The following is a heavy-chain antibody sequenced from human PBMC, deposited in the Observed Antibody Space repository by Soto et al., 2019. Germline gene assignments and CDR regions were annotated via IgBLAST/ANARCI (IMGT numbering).Heavy chain of an antibody. J-gene: IGHJ4*02. CDR3: ARAGAALVRGSIGGFDY. CDR2: INHSGTV. V-gene: IGHV4-34*01. Sequence: QVHLQQWGAGLLKPSETLSLTCAVNGGAFNGYYWTWIRQSPGKGLQWIGEINHSGTVDYNPSLKRLVTFSIDTSTKQFSLTLTSVTAADTAVYYCARAGAALVRGSIGGFDYWGQGTLVTVSS. D-gene: IGHD3-10*01. CDR1: GGAFNGYY.